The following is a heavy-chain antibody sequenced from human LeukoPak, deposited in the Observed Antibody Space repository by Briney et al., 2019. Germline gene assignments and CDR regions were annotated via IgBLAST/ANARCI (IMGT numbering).Heavy chain of an antibody. CDR3: AREYYYDSSGFSFDY. Sequence: SVKVSCKASGGTFSSYAISWVRQAPGQGLEWMGRIIPILGIANYAQKFQGRVTITADKSTGTAYMELSSLRSEDTAVYYCAREYYYDSSGFSFDYWGQGTLVTVSS. V-gene: IGHV1-69*04. CDR2: IIPILGIA. D-gene: IGHD3-22*01. CDR1: GGTFSSYA. J-gene: IGHJ4*02.